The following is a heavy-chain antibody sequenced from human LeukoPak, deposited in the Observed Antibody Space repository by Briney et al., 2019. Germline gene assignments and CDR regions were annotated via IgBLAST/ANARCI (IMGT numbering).Heavy chain of an antibody. Sequence: PGGSLRLSCAASGFTFSSYSMNWVRQAPGKGLEWVSSISSSSSYIYYADSVKGRFTISRDNAKNSLYLQMNSLRAEDTAVYYCARGAPGRDPSYFDYWGQGTLVTFSS. J-gene: IGHJ4*02. V-gene: IGHV3-21*01. CDR1: GFTFSSYS. CDR2: ISSSSSYI. CDR3: ARGAPGRDPSYFDY.